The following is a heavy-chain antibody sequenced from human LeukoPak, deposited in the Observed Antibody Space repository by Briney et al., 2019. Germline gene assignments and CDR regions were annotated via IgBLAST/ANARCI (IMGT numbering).Heavy chain of an antibody. V-gene: IGHV4-61*01. CDR2: IHYSGST. CDR3: AREAWVSGDSKYRYYGIDV. D-gene: IGHD4-17*01. J-gene: IGHJ6*02. Sequence: PSETLSLTCTVSNGSINFVSYYWSWIRQPPGKGLEWFGYIHYSGSTIYNPSLKSRVTISMDTSKNQFSLKVSSVTAADTAVYYCAREAWVSGDSKYRYYGIDVWGQGTTVTVSS. CDR1: NGSINFVSYY.